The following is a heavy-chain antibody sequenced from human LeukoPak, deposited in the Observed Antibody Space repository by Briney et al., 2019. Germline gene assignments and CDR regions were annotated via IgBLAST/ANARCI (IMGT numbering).Heavy chain of an antibody. D-gene: IGHD4-17*01. CDR1: GYTFTSYA. J-gene: IGHJ4*02. CDR3: ARGHTAVTRHFDF. Sequence: ASVKVSCKASGYTFTSYAMHWVRQAPGQRLEWMGWINAGNGNTKYSQEFQGRVTITRDTSASAVYMELSSLRSDDMAVYYCARGHTAVTRHFDFWGQGTLVTVSS. CDR2: INAGNGNT. V-gene: IGHV1-3*03.